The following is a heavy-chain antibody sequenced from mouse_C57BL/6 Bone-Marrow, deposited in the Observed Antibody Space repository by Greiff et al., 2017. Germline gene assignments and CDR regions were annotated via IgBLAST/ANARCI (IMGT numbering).Heavy chain of an antibody. Sequence: EVQLQQSGAELVRPGASVKLSCTASGFTFKDDYMHWVKQRPEQGLEWIGWIDPENGDTEYASKFQGKATITADTSSNTAYLQLSSLTSEDTAVYYCTMYDYDPWGQGTLVTVSA. J-gene: IGHJ3*01. CDR3: TMYDYDP. CDR1: GFTFKDDY. CDR2: IDPENGDT. D-gene: IGHD2-4*01. V-gene: IGHV14-4*01.